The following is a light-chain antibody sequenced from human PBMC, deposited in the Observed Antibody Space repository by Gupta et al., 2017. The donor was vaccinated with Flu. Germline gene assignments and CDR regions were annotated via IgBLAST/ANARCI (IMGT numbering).Light chain of an antibody. CDR2: DDI. CDR3: QVWCSNSDYFV. V-gene: IGLV3-21*02. J-gene: IGLJ1*01. CDR1: NIGSKI. Sequence: GGDNIGSKIVNWSQQSPVQSPVLVVYDDIDRPSGIPERFSSSNSENTATLTIYTVEAGDEADYYCQVWCSNSDYFVFGSWTKVTVL.